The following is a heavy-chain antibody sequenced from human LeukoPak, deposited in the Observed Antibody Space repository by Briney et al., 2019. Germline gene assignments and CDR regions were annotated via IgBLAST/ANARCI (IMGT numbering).Heavy chain of an antibody. V-gene: IGHV3-11*04. CDR1: GFTYRVIY. D-gene: IGHD3-10*01. CDR2: VSSSGETM. CDR3: ARARYGYCDF. Sequence: GGSLRLSCEAPGFTYRVIYMSWRRQSPGKGLEWVAYVSSSGETMYYADSVKGRFTISRDNAKNLVFLQMNSLSAEDTAVYYCARARYGYCDFWGEGTLVIVSS. J-gene: IGHJ4*02.